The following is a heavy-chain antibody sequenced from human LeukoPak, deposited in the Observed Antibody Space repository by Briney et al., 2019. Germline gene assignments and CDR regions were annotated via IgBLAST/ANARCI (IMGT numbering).Heavy chain of an antibody. J-gene: IGHJ4*02. CDR1: GGSISSSSYY. V-gene: IGHV4-39*07. CDR3: ARDLRYCSGGSCYPLFDY. CDR2: IYYSGST. Sequence: PSETLSLTCTVSGGSISSSSYYWGWIRQPPGKGLEWIGSIYYSGSTYYNPSLKSRVTISVDTSKNQFSLKLSSVTAADTAVYYCARDLRYCSGGSCYPLFDYWGQGTLVTVSS. D-gene: IGHD2-15*01.